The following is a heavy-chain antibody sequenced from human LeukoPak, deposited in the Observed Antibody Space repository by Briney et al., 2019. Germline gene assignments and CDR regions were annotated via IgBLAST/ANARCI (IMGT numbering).Heavy chain of an antibody. CDR1: GFTFSSYA. CDR2: ISGSAGST. Sequence: GGSLRLSCAASGFTFSSYAMSWVRQAPGKGLEWVSAISGSAGSTYYADSVKGRFTISRDNSKNTLYPQMNSLRAEDTAVYYCAKFGAALPQKRLGTNTFDYWGQGTLVTVSS. V-gene: IGHV3-23*01. D-gene: IGHD6-6*01. CDR3: AKFGAALPQKRLGTNTFDY. J-gene: IGHJ4*02.